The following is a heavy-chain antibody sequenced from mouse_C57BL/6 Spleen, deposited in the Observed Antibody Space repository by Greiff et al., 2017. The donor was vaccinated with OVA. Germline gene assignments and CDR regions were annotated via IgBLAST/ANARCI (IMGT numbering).Heavy chain of an antibody. CDR2: IRSKSNNYAT. D-gene: IGHD1-1*01. J-gene: IGHJ2*01. Sequence: DVHLVESGGGLVQPKGSLKLSCAASGFSFNTYAMNWVRQAPGKGLEWVARIRSKSNNYATYYADSVKDRFTISRDDSESMLYLQMNNLKTEDTAMYYCVREDYGLDYWGQGTTLTVSS. CDR1: GFSFNTYA. CDR3: VREDYGLDY. V-gene: IGHV10-1*01.